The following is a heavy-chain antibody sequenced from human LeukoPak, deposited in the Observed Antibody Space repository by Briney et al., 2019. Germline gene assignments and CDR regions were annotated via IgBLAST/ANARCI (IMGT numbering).Heavy chain of an antibody. V-gene: IGHV1-8*02. J-gene: IGHJ5*02. D-gene: IGHD3-9*01. CDR2: MNPNSGTT. Sequence: ASVKVSCKASGYTFTSYYMHWVRQATGQGPEWMGWMNPNSGTTGYAPKFQGRATMTWDTSMSTAYMELSSLRSEDTAVYYCARHYGNDILTESGFDPWGQGTLVTVSS. CDR1: GYTFTSYY. CDR3: ARHYGNDILTESGFDP.